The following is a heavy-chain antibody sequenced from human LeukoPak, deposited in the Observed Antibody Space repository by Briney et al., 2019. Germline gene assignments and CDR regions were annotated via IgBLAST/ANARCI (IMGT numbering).Heavy chain of an antibody. CDR1: GVSISSYY. CDR3: ARDHCSSTSCYSDY. Sequence: SETLSLTCTVSGVSISSYYWSRIRQPAGKGLEWIGRIYTSGSTNYNPSLKSRVTMSVDTSKNQFSLKLSSVTAADTAVYYCARDHCSSTSCYSDYWGQGTLVTVSS. CDR2: IYTSGST. D-gene: IGHD2-2*02. V-gene: IGHV4-4*07. J-gene: IGHJ4*02.